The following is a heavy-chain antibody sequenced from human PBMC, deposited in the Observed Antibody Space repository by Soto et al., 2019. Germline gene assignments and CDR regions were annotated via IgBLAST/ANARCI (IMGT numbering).Heavy chain of an antibody. D-gene: IGHD2-15*01. CDR2: IWNDGSNE. V-gene: IGHV3-33*01. J-gene: IGHJ4*02. CDR1: GFTFSTYG. CDR3: ARDQTGSGGYSEY. Sequence: QSGGSLRLSCEASGFTFSTYGMHWIRQAPGKGLEWLAIIWNDGSNEYYADSVKGRFTISRDNSKNTLYLQLNNLRAEDAAVYFCARDQTGSGGYSEYWGQGTLVTVSS.